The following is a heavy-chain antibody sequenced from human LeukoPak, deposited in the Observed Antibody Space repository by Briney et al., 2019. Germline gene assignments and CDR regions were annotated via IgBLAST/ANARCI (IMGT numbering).Heavy chain of an antibody. CDR2: ISGSGASI. D-gene: IGHD1-26*01. Sequence: GGSLRLSCAAPGFTFSSYPMIWVRQAPGKGLEWVSTISGSGASIYYADSVKGRFTISRDNSKNMLYVQMSSLRAEDTAVYYCEKDMRPLGTQPQDFDHWGQGTLVTVSS. CDR3: EKDMRPLGTQPQDFDH. J-gene: IGHJ4*02. V-gene: IGHV3-23*01. CDR1: GFTFSSYP.